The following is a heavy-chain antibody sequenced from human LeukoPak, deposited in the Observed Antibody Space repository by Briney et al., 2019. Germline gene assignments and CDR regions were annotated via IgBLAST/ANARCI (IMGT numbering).Heavy chain of an antibody. CDR3: ARSGEKGYYGSGSQYYYYMDV. CDR2: IIPIFGTA. D-gene: IGHD3-10*01. Sequence: SVKVSCKASGGTFSSYAISWVRQAPGQGLEWMGRIIPIFGTANYAQKFQGRVTITTDESTSTAYMELSSLRAEDTAVYYCARSGEKGYYGSGSQYYYYMDVWGKGTTVTVSS. V-gene: IGHV1-69*05. J-gene: IGHJ6*03. CDR1: GGTFSSYA.